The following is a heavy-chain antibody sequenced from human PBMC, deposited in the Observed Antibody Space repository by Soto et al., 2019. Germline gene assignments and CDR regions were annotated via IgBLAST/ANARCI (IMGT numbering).Heavy chain of an antibody. J-gene: IGHJ6*02. CDR2: IANAGDT. V-gene: IGHV3-13*01. CDR1: GFSFSTYD. D-gene: IGHD6-6*01. Sequence: GGSLRLSCAASGFSFSTYDMHWVLQGTGNGLEWVSAIANAGDTNYSDSVKGRFTISRENAKNSLYLQMNSLRAGDTAVYYCAREGGSSQPDYYYYSGMDVWGQGTTVTVSS. CDR3: AREGGSSQPDYYYYSGMDV.